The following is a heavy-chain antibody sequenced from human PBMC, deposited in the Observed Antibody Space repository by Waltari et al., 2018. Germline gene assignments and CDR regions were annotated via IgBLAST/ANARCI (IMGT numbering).Heavy chain of an antibody. V-gene: IGHV4-39*07. CDR2: IYYSGST. D-gene: IGHD4-17*01. CDR3: ARVRLYGGPTEINDY. CDR1: GGSISSSSYY. J-gene: IGHJ4*02. Sequence: QVQLQESGPGLVKPSETLSLTCTVSGGSISSSSYYWGWIRQPPGKGLEWIGSIYYSGSTYYNPSLKSRVTISVDTSKNQFSLKLSSVTAADTAVYYCARVRLYGGPTEINDYWGQGTLVTVSS.